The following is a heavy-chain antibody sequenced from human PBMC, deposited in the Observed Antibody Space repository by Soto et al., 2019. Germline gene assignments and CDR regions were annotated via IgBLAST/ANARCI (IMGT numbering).Heavy chain of an antibody. CDR1: GFTFSGSA. CDR3: TRQFRSGYYDSSGYYWDDAFDI. J-gene: IGHJ3*02. CDR2: IRSKANSYAT. Sequence: AGSLRLSCAASGFTFSGSAMHWVRQASGKGLEWVGRIRSKANSYATAYAASVKGRFTISRDDSKNTAYLQMNSLKTEDTAVYYCTRQFRSGYYDSSGYYWDDAFDIWGQGTMVTVSS. V-gene: IGHV3-73*01. D-gene: IGHD3-22*01.